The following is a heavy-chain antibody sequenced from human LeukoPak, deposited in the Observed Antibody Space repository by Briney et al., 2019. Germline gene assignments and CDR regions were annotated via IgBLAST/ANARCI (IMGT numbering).Heavy chain of an antibody. CDR2: IAYAGSNK. Sequence: LSLTCTVSGGSIGSSSYYWGWIRQPPGKGLEWVAVIAYAGSNKYYGDSVKGRFTISRDNSKNTLYLQMNSLRAEDTAVYYCAKGRERYSYGGYGMDVWGQGTTVTVSS. V-gene: IGHV3-30*18. D-gene: IGHD5-18*01. CDR3: AKGRERYSYGGYGMDV. CDR1: GGSIGSSSYY. J-gene: IGHJ6*02.